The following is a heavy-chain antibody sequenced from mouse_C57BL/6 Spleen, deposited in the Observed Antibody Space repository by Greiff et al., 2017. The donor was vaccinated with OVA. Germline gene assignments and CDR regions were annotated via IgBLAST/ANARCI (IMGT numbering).Heavy chain of an antibody. CDR1: GFTFSSYA. CDR3: TRDNYGREFDD. CDR2: ISSGGDYI. V-gene: IGHV5-9-1*02. J-gene: IGHJ2*01. Sequence: EVKVEESGEGLVKPGGSLKLSCAASGFTFSSYAMSWVRQTPEKRLEWVAYISSGGDYIYYADTVKGRFTISRDNARNNLYLQMSSLKSEDTAMYYCTRDNYGREFDDWGQGTTRTVSS. D-gene: IGHD1-1*01.